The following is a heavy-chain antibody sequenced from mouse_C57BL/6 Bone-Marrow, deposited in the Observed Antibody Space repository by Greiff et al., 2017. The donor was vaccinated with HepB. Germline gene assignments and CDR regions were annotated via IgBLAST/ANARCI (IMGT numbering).Heavy chain of an antibody. Sequence: QVQLQHPGTDLVKPGASLKLSCTASGYTFTSYWMHWVKQRPGQGLEWLGNINPSNGGTNYTEKFKSKSTLTLDKSSSTAYMQLSSLTSEDSADYYCARGNRDGSNLDDWGQGTTPTVSS. CDR1: GYTFTSYW. CDR3: ARGNRDGSNLDD. J-gene: IGHJ2*01. V-gene: IGHV1-53*01. CDR2: INPSNGGT.